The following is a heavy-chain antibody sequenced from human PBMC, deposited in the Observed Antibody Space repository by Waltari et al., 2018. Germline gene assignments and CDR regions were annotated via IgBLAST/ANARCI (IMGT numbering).Heavy chain of an antibody. CDR1: GGSITTNRHY. V-gene: IGHV4-39*01. J-gene: IGHJ3*01. CDR3: ATYIGASIGTAAFDV. Sequence: QLQLQESGPGLVMPSETLSLTCGVSGGSITTNRHYWAWIRQAPGQGLEWVGTNSYTGATYNSPSLTSRVTMSRDTSKNQLSRKLGSVTAADTAVYYCATYIGASIGTAAFDVWGRGTMVIVSS. D-gene: IGHD5-12*01. CDR2: NSYTGAT.